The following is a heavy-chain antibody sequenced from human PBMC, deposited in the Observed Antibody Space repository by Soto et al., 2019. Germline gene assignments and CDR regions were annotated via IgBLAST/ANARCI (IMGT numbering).Heavy chain of an antibody. CDR2: IGTSTSTV. Sequence: EVQVVESGGGLVQPGGSLRLSCTASGFKFSDYSMNWVRQAPGKGLEWASYIGTSTSTVYYADSVEGRFSISRDNAKNSLYLQMNSLRAEDTAVYYCARDSAYSFDYWGQGILVTVSP. J-gene: IGHJ4*02. CDR3: ARDSAYSFDY. D-gene: IGHD2-15*01. CDR1: GFKFSDYS. V-gene: IGHV3-48*01.